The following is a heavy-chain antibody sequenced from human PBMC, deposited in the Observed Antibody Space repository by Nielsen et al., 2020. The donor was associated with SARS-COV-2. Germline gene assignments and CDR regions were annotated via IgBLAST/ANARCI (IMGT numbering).Heavy chain of an antibody. D-gene: IGHD6-13*01. Sequence: GESLKISCAASGFTFSSYAMHWVRQAPGKGLEWVAVISYDGSNKYYADSVKGRFTISRDNSKNTLYLQMNSLRAEDTAVYYCARDPIAAAATADYWGQGTLVTVSS. CDR2: ISYDGSNK. CDR1: GFTFSSYA. J-gene: IGHJ4*02. V-gene: IGHV3-30*04. CDR3: ARDPIAAAATADY.